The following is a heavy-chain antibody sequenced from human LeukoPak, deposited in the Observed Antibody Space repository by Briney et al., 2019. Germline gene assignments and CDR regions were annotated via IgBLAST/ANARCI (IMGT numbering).Heavy chain of an antibody. CDR1: GFSFSTCA. CDR2: ISGSGSNT. CDR3: AKDVRGYNRPFDY. J-gene: IGHJ4*02. Sequence: GGSLRLSCAASGFSFSTCAMNWVRQAPGKGLEWVSAISGSGSNTYYADSVKGRFTISRDNSKNTLYLQMDSLGAEDTALYYCAKDVRGYNRPFDYWGQGTLVTVSS. V-gene: IGHV3-23*01. D-gene: IGHD3-10*02.